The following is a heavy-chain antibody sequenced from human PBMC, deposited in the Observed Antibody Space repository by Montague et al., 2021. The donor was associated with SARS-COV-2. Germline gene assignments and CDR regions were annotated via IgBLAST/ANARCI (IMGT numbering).Heavy chain of an antibody. J-gene: IGHJ4*02. CDR1: GFIFSDYY. CDR3: AVDIVATIKRTFDY. Sequence: SLRLSCAASGFIFSDYYMTWIRQAPGKGLEWVSAISGSGGSTYYADSVKGRFTISRDNSKNTLYLQMNSLRAEDTAVYYCAVDIVATIKRTFDYWGQGTLVTVSS. D-gene: IGHD5-12*01. CDR2: ISGSGGST. V-gene: IGHV3-23*01.